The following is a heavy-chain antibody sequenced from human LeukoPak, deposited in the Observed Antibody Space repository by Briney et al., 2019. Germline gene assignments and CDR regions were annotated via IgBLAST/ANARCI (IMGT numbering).Heavy chain of an antibody. CDR2: ISWNSGSI. CDR1: GFTFDDYA. D-gene: IGHD2/OR15-2a*01. V-gene: IGHV3-9*01. CDR3: ATQIRRYGTTTPYFDY. J-gene: IGHJ4*02. Sequence: GRSLRLSCAASGFTFDDYAMHWVRQAPGKGLEWVSGISWNSGSIGYADSVKGRFTISRDNAKNSLYLQMNSLRAEDTALYYCATQIRRYGTTTPYFDYWGQGTLVTVSS.